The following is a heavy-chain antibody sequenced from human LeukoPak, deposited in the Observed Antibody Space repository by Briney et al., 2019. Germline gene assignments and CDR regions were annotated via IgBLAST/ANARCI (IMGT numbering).Heavy chain of an antibody. V-gene: IGHV4-39*01. CDR3: ASRVYGLGSFNY. Sequence: SETLSLTCTVSGDSISSTCYYWDWIRQPPGKGLEWFGSIYNSGTTYYNPFLKSRVTISVDTSKNQFSLKVSSVTAADTAVYYCASRVYGLGSFNYWGQGTLVTVSS. D-gene: IGHD3-10*01. J-gene: IGHJ4*01. CDR1: GDSISSTCYY. CDR2: IYNSGTT.